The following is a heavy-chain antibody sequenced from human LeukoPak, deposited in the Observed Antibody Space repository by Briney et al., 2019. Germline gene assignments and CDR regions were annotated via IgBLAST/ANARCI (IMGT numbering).Heavy chain of an antibody. D-gene: IGHD6-19*01. J-gene: IGHJ4*02. CDR1: GYTFTGYY. V-gene: IGHV1-2*02. CDR3: ARDGGAGWSAFDY. CDR2: INPNSGGT. Sequence: ASVKVSCKASGYTFTGYYMHWVRQAPGQGLEWMGWINPNSGGTNYAQKFQGRVTMTRDTSISTAYMELSRLRSDDTAVYYCARDGGAGWSAFDYWGRGTLVTVSS.